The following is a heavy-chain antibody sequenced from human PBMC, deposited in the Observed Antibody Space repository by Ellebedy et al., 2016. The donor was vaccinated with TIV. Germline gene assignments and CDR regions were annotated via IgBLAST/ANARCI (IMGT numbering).Heavy chain of an antibody. CDR2: MYHFGTT. Sequence: MPSETLSLPCTVSGASVSSANWWNWIRQSPGTGLAWIGEMYHFGTTNYHPSLRGRVTISVDKSNNQFSLKLSSVTAADTAVYYCARADVRGAKFYFDLWGQGTLVTVSS. V-gene: IGHV4-4*02. CDR3: ARADVRGAKFYFDL. D-gene: IGHD3-10*01. CDR1: GASVSSANW. J-gene: IGHJ4*02.